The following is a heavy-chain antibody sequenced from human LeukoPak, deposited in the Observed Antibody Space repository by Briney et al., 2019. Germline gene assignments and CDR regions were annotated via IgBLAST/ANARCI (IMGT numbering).Heavy chain of an antibody. D-gene: IGHD6-19*01. V-gene: IGHV3-23*01. Sequence: GGSLRLSCAASGFTFSSYAMSWVRQAPGKGLEWVSAISGSGGSTYYADSVKGRFTISRDNSKNTLYLQMSSLRAEDTAVYYCAKGLYSSGWSDFDYWGQGTLVTVSS. J-gene: IGHJ4*02. CDR3: AKGLYSSGWSDFDY. CDR1: GFTFSSYA. CDR2: ISGSGGST.